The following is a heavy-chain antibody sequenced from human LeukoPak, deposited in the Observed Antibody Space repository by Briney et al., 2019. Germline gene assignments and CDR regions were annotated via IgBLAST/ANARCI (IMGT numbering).Heavy chain of an antibody. CDR2: INHSGST. V-gene: IGHV4-34*01. D-gene: IGHD3-10*01. J-gene: IGHJ5*02. Sequence: SETLSLTCAVYGGSFSGYYWSWIRQPPGKGLEWIGEINHSGSTNYNPSLKSRVTISVDMSKNQFSLKLSSVTAADTAVYYCARGSTYYYGSGSLNWFDPWGQGTLVTVSS. CDR3: ARGSTYYYGSGSLNWFDP. CDR1: GGSFSGYY.